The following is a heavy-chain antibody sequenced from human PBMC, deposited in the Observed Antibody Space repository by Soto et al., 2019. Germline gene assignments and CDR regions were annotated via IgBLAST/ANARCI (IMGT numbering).Heavy chain of an antibody. Sequence: SQTLSLTCAISGDSVSSNSAAWNWIRQSPSRGLEWLGRTYYRSKWYNDYAVSVKSRITINPDTSKNQFSLQLNSVTPEDTAVYYCARGSMAVAGKVTPFDPWGQGTLVTVSS. CDR2: TYYRSKWYN. CDR1: GDSVSSNSAA. J-gene: IGHJ5*02. D-gene: IGHD6-19*01. CDR3: ARGSMAVAGKVTPFDP. V-gene: IGHV6-1*01.